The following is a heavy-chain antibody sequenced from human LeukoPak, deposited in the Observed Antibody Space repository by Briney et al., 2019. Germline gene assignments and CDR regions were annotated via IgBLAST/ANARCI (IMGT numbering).Heavy chain of an antibody. D-gene: IGHD1-1*01. V-gene: IGHV3-48*03. Sequence: GGSLRLSCAASGFTFSSYEMNWVRQAPGKGLEWVSYISSSGSTIYYADSVKGRFTISRDNAKNSMYLQMNSLRAEDTAVYYCARDRLLEDRDYSSYYYMDVWGKGTTVTVSS. CDR3: ARDRLLEDRDYSSYYYMDV. J-gene: IGHJ6*03. CDR1: GFTFSSYE. CDR2: ISSSGSTI.